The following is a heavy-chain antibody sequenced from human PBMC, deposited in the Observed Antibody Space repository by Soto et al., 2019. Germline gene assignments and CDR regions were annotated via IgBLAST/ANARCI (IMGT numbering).Heavy chain of an antibody. D-gene: IGHD1-26*01. J-gene: IGHJ4*02. CDR2: IGPESGAT. CDR3: GRGRSGQIVVLY. CDR1: GYTFTGHY. V-gene: IGHV1-2*02. Sequence: APVKVSCKTSGYTFTGHYIHWARQAPQQGPEWVGEIGPESGATRYAQKFRGRVTMTMDTSITTVYMELKNLSPDDTAVYYCGRGRSGQIVVLYWGQGTLVTVSS.